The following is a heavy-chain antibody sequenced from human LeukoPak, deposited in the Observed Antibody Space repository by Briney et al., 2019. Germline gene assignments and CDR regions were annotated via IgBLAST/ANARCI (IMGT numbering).Heavy chain of an antibody. D-gene: IGHD2/OR15-2a*01. Sequence: PGGSLRLSCEVSGFTFSSYAMTRDRQVPGRGLEWIAYMTASSVTFYYADSVRGRFTISRDNARNSLFLQMNSLTVEDTAVYYCARSLSCSDPLSAFWGQRTLVTVSS. CDR3: ARSLSCSDPLSAF. J-gene: IGHJ4*02. CDR1: GFTFSSYA. V-gene: IGHV3-48*03. CDR2: MTASSVTF.